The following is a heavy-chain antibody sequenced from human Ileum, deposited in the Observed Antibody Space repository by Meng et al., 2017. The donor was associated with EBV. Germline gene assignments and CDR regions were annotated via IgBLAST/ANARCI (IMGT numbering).Heavy chain of an antibody. CDR3: ARDQYYASGTKDY. J-gene: IGHJ4*02. V-gene: IGHV1-2*06. Sequence: QVQLGQSGAEVKNPWASVKVSCKAAGYTFTGYYIQWVRQAPGQGLEWMGRINGNSGGTDYARKFRGRVTMTRDTSISTAYMELSGLRSDDTAIYYCARDQYYASGTKDYWGQGTLVTVSS. CDR1: GYTFTGYY. CDR2: INGNSGGT. D-gene: IGHD3-10*01.